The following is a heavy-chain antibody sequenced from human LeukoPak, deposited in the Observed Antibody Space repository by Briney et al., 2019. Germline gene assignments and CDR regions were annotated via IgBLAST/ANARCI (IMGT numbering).Heavy chain of an antibody. J-gene: IGHJ2*01. D-gene: IGHD6-6*01. V-gene: IGHV3-43D*03. CDR3: AKDGSALATRPYWYFDL. CDR1: GFTFDDYA. CDR2: ISWDGGST. Sequence: QPGGCLRLSCAASGFTFDDYAMHWVRQTPGKGLEWVSLISWDGGSTHYADSVKGRFTISRDNRKNSLYLQMNSLRAEDTALYYCAKDGSALATRPYWYFDLWGRGTLVTVSS.